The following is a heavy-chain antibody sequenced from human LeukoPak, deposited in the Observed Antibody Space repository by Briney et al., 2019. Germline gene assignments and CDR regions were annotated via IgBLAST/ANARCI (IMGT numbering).Heavy chain of an antibody. CDR1: GFTVSSNY. J-gene: IGHJ6*02. CDR2: IYSGGST. CDR3: ARGPYYYYYGMDV. Sequence: GGSLRLSCAASGFTVSSNYMSWVRQAPGKGLEWVSVIYSGGSTHYADSVKGRFTISRDNSKNTLYLQMNSLRAEDTAVYYCARGPYYYYYGMDVWGQGTTVTVSS. V-gene: IGHV3-66*01.